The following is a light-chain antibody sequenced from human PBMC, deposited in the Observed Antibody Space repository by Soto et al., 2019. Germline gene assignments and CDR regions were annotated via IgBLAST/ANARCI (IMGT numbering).Light chain of an antibody. V-gene: IGKV1-5*03. CDR3: QQYNDFPYT. J-gene: IGKJ2*01. CDR2: KAS. CDR1: QSVSSW. Sequence: DIQMTQSPSTLSASVGDSVTITCRASQSVSSWLAWYQQKPGKAPKLLIYKASTLESGVPSRFIGSGSGIEFTLTLNSLQPDDFATYYCQQYNDFPYTFGQGTKLEIK.